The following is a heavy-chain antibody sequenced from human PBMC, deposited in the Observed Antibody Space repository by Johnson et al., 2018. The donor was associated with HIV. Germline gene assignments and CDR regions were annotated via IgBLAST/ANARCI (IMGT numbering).Heavy chain of an antibody. CDR1: GFTFGDYA. CDR3: TRAEWHDAFDI. D-gene: IGHD1-14*01. CDR2: IRSKAYGGTT. J-gene: IGHJ3*02. V-gene: IGHV3-49*04. Sequence: VQLVESGGGLVQPGRSLRLSCTASGFTFGDYAMSWVRQAPGKGLEWVGFIRSKAYGGTTEYAAAGKGRFTISRDDSKSIAYLQMNSLKTEDTAVYYCTRAEWHDAFDIWGQGTMVTVS.